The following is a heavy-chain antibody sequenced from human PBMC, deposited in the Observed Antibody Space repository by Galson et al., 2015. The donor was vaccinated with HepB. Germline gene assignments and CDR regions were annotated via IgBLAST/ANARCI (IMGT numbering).Heavy chain of an antibody. V-gene: IGHV3-23*01. Sequence: SLRLSCAASGFTFSSYAMNWVRQAPGKGLEWVSAISGSGGSTYYADSVKGRFTVSRDNSKNTLYLQMNSLRAEDTAVYYCAKASWGDSGYFDYWGQGILVTVSS. D-gene: IGHD1-26*01. J-gene: IGHJ4*02. CDR3: AKASWGDSGYFDY. CDR1: GFTFSSYA. CDR2: ISGSGGST.